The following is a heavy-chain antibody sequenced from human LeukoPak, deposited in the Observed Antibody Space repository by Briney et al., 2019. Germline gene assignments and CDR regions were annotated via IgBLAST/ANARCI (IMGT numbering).Heavy chain of an antibody. CDR1: GGSISSSSYY. CDR2: IYYSGST. J-gene: IGHJ4*02. Sequence: NPSETLSLTCTVSGGSISSSSYYWGWIRQPPGKGLEWIGSIYYSGSTYYNPSLKSRVTISVDTSKNQFSLKLSSVTDADTAVYYCARQLVGATGWWYWGQGTLVTVSS. D-gene: IGHD1-26*01. CDR3: ARQLVGATGWWY. V-gene: IGHV4-39*01.